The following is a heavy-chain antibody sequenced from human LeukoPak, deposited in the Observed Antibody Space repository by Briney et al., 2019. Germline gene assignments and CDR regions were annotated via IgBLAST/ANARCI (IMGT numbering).Heavy chain of an antibody. J-gene: IGHJ4*02. D-gene: IGHD1-14*01. V-gene: IGHV3-30*18. Sequence: GRSLRLSCAASGFTFSSYGVHWVRQAPGKGLEWVAVISYDGSNTYYADSVKGRFTISRDNSKNTLYLQMNSLRAEDTAVYYCAKVTPPSHRAVPDYWGQGTLVTVSS. CDR2: ISYDGSNT. CDR3: AKVTPPSHRAVPDY. CDR1: GFTFSSYG.